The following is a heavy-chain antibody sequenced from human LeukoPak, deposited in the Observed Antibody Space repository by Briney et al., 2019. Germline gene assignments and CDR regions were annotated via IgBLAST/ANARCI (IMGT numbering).Heavy chain of an antibody. Sequence: SETLSLTCTVSGGSISSYYWSWIRQPAGKGLEWIGRIYTSGSTDYNPSLKSRVTTSVDKSKNQFSLKLSSVTAADTAVYYCARDYYGSGSLYYFDYWGQGTLVTVSS. D-gene: IGHD3-10*01. J-gene: IGHJ4*02. V-gene: IGHV4-4*07. CDR3: ARDYYGSGSLYYFDY. CDR2: IYTSGST. CDR1: GGSISSYY.